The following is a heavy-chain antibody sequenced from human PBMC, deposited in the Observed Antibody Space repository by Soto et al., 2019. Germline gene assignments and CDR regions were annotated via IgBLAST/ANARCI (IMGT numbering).Heavy chain of an antibody. J-gene: IGHJ4*02. CDR2: IIGIFGKT. D-gene: IGHD3-22*01. V-gene: IGHV1-69*13. CDR1: GGTYSSYT. CDR3: ARGSGYYYWDDY. Sequence: ASVKVSCKASGGTYSSYTFSWVRQAPGQGLQWMGGIIGIFGKTDYAQKFQGRVTITADASASTAYMELSSLRSEDTAVYYCARGSGYYYWDDYWGQGTLVTVSS.